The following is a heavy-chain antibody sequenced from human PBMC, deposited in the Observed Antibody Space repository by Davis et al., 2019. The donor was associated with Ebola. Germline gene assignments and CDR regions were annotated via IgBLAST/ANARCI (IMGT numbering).Heavy chain of an antibody. Sequence: GESLKISCAASGFTFYRHVMNWVRQAPGKALEWLPYISRSATSTFNADSVKGRFTISRDNARDPLYLQMGSLRVEDTAIYYCARDAFSLSRYDTEAHWGQGTLVTVS. CDR1: GFTFYRHV. V-gene: IGHV3-48*03. D-gene: IGHD3-9*01. J-gene: IGHJ4*02. CDR3: ARDAFSLSRYDTEAH. CDR2: ISRSATST.